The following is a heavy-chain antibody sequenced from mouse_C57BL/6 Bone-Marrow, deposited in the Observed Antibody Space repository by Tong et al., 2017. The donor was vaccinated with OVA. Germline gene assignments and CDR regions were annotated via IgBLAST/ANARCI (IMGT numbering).Heavy chain of an antibody. Sequence: LSTSYTVSGFSLTSYGVHWVRQPPGKGLEWLGAIWAGGSTNYNSALISRLSISKDNSKSQVFLKMNSRQTDDTAMYCCARYGNYGDFDFWGPGTTVTVSS. CDR1: GFSLTSYG. J-gene: IGHJ1*01. CDR2: IWAGGST. CDR3: ARYGNYGDFDF. D-gene: IGHD2-1*01. V-gene: IGHV2-9*02.